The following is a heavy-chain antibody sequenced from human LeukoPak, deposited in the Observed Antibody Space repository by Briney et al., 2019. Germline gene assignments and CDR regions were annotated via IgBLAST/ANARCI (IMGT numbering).Heavy chain of an antibody. J-gene: IGHJ4*02. D-gene: IGHD3-10*01. CDR3: ARERTMVRGVISYSDY. Sequence: GGSLRLSCAASEFTFGSYWMSWVRQAPGKGLEWVANIKQDGSEKYYVDSVKGRFTISRDNAKNSLYLQMNSLRAEDTAVYYCARERTMVRGVISYSDYWGQGTLVTVSS. V-gene: IGHV3-7*01. CDR2: IKQDGSEK. CDR1: EFTFGSYW.